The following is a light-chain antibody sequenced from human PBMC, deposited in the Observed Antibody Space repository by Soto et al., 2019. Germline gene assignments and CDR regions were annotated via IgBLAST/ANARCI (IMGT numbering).Light chain of an antibody. V-gene: IGKV3-15*01. Sequence: EVVMTQSPATLSVSPGERATLSCRASQSVSSNLAWYQQKPGQGPRLLIYGASTRATGIPARFSGSGSGTEFTLTISSLQSEDFAVYYCQQYDNCPPCTFGQGTKVDIK. J-gene: IGKJ1*01. CDR3: QQYDNCPPCT. CDR2: GAS. CDR1: QSVSSN.